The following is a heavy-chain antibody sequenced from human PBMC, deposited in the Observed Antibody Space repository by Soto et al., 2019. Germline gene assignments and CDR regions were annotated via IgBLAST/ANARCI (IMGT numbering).Heavy chain of an antibody. CDR1: GYTFASHG. V-gene: IGHV1-69*04. CDR2: IIPILGIA. J-gene: IGHJ4*02. D-gene: IGHD5-12*01. Sequence: GASVKVSCKASGYTFASHGISWVRQAPGQGLEWMGRIIPILGIANYAQKFQGRVTITADKSTSTAYMELSSLRSEDTAVYYCARTSGYSGYDLFDYWGQGTLVTVSS. CDR3: ARTSGYSGYDLFDY.